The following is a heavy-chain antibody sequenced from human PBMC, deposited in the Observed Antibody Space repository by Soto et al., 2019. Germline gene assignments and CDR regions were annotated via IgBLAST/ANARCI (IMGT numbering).Heavy chain of an antibody. D-gene: IGHD5-12*01. CDR1: GYTFTSYG. J-gene: IGHJ6*02. V-gene: IGHV1-18*01. CDR3: ARSGDVNYYHGMDV. CDR2: ISAYNGKT. Sequence: QVQLVQSGGEVKKPGASVKLSCTASGYTFTSYGISWVRQAPGQGLEWMGWISAYNGKTNDAQNVQGRVTMTTDTSTRTAYMDLRSLRSDDTAVYYCARSGDVNYYHGMDVWGQGTTVTVSS.